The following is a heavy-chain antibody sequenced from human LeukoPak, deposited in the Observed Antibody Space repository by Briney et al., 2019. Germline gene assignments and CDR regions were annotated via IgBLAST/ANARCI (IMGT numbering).Heavy chain of an antibody. J-gene: IGHJ4*02. V-gene: IGHV3-53*01. Sequence: GGSLRLSCTVSGFTVSSNSMSWVRQAPGKGLEWASFIYSGGNTHYSDSVKGRFTISRDNSKNTLYLQMNSLRAEDTAVYYCARRAGAYSHPYDYWGQGTLVTVSS. CDR3: ARRAGAYSHPYDY. D-gene: IGHD4/OR15-4a*01. CDR1: GFTVSSNS. CDR2: IYSGGNT.